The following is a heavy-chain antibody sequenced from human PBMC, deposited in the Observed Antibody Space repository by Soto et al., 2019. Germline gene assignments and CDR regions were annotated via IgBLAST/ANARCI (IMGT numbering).Heavy chain of an antibody. CDR2: ISSSSSYI. V-gene: IGHV3-21*01. D-gene: IGHD2-2*01. Sequence: EVQLVESGGGLVKPGGSLRLSCAASGFTFSSYSMNWVRQAPGKGLEWVSSISSSSSYIYYADSVKSRFTISRDNAKNSLYLQMNSLRAEDTAVYYCARGEYCSSTSCYYYYYMDVWGKGTTVTVSS. J-gene: IGHJ6*03. CDR1: GFTFSSYS. CDR3: ARGEYCSSTSCYYYYYMDV.